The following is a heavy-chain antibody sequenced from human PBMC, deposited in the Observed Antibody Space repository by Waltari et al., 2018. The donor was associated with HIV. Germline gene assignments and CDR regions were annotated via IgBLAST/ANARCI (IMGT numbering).Heavy chain of an antibody. D-gene: IGHD3-3*01. CDR2: IYYGGST. Sequence: QLQMQESGPGLVKPSETLSLTCSVSGGSISSSAYYWCWFRQSPGKGLEWFGNIYYGGSTYYNPSLQSRVTISVDTSKNQFSLRLNSVTAADTAVYFCARHLRGHGFLAKLYYFDFWGQGALVTVSS. V-gene: IGHV4-39*01. J-gene: IGHJ4*02. CDR3: ARHLRGHGFLAKLYYFDF. CDR1: GGSISSSAYY.